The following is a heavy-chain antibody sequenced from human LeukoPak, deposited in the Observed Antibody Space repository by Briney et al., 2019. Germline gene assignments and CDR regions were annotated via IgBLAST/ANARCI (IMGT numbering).Heavy chain of an antibody. Sequence: ASVKVSCKASGGTFSSYATSWVRQAPGQGLEWMGGIIPIFGTANYAQKFQGRVTITADESTSTAYMELSSLRSEDTAVYYCARDHTGIAAAGADYWGQGTLVTVSS. V-gene: IGHV1-69*13. CDR2: IIPIFGTA. CDR1: GGTFSSYA. CDR3: ARDHTGIAAAGADY. D-gene: IGHD6-13*01. J-gene: IGHJ4*02.